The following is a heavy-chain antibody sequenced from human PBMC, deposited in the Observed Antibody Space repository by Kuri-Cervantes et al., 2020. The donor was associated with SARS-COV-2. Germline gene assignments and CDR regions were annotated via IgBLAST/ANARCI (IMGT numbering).Heavy chain of an antibody. CDR1: GVTFSSYS. CDR3: ETHDYGDHGGY. CDR2: TNPSGGST. V-gene: IGHV1-46*01. Sequence: SVNVSCKASGVTFSSYSISWVRQAPGQGLEWMGITNPSGGSTSYAQKFQGRVTMTRDTSPSTVYMELTSLRSADTAVYYFETHDYGDHGGYWGQGTPVTVSS. D-gene: IGHD4-17*01. J-gene: IGHJ4*02.